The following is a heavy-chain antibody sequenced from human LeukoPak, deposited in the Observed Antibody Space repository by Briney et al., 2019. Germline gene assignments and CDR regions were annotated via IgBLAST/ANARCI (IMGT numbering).Heavy chain of an antibody. D-gene: IGHD6-19*01. CDR2: IRYDGSNK. V-gene: IGHV3-30*02. J-gene: IGHJ4*02. CDR1: GFTFSSYG. Sequence: GGSLRLSCAASGFTFSSYGMHWFRQAPGKGLEWVAFIRYDGSNKYYADSVKGRFTISRDNSKNTLYLQMNSLRAEDTAVYYCAKAYSSGWYRGDYFDYWGQGTLVTVSS. CDR3: AKAYSSGWYRGDYFDY.